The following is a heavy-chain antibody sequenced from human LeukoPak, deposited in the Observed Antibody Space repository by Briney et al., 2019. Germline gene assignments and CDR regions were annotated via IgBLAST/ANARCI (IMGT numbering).Heavy chain of an antibody. CDR2: ISSSGSTI. CDR3: ARAGWGDTAMVPNY. CDR1: GFTFSDYY. Sequence: PGGSLRLSCAASGFTFSDYYIGWIRQAPGKGLEWVSYISSSGSTIYYADSVKGRFTISRDNAKNSLYLQMNSLRAEDTAVYYCARAGWGDTAMVPNYWGQGTLVTVSS. V-gene: IGHV3-11*01. D-gene: IGHD5-18*01. J-gene: IGHJ4*02.